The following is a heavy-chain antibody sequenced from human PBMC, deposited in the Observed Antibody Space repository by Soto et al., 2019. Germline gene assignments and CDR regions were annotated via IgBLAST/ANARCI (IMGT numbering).Heavy chain of an antibody. Sequence: SETLSLTCTVSGGSIGSYYWSWIRQPPGKGLEWIGYIYYSGSTNYNPSLKSRVTISVDTSKNQFSLKLSSVTAADTAVYYCARDRAYDFWSGYHWFDPWGQGTLVTVSS. V-gene: IGHV4-59*01. J-gene: IGHJ5*02. D-gene: IGHD3-3*01. CDR3: ARDRAYDFWSGYHWFDP. CDR1: GGSIGSYY. CDR2: IYYSGST.